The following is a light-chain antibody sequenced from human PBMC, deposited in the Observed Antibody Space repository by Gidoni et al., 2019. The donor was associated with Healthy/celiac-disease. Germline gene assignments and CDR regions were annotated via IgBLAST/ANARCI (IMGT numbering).Light chain of an antibody. Sequence: DIQMTQSPSSLSASVGDRVTITCQARQDISNYLNWYQQKPGKAPKLLIYDASNLETGVPSRFSGSGSGTDFTFTISSLQPEDIATYYCQPYDNLPYTFGQGTKLEIK. V-gene: IGKV1-33*01. CDR1: QDISNY. CDR3: QPYDNLPYT. J-gene: IGKJ2*01. CDR2: DAS.